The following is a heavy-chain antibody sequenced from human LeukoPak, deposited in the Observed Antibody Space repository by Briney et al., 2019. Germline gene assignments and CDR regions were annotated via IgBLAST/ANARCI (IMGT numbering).Heavy chain of an antibody. CDR1: DGGFFSGY. CDR2: IIPNSCYT. J-gene: IGHJ4*02. CDR3: ARHGPGYCSGGSCYHGALDDY. V-gene: IGHV5-10-1*01. D-gene: IGHD2-15*01. Sequence: ASDGGFFSGYNWCWRRQPAGSRVWWGRIIPNSCYTNYSPSFQSHVTISADKSKNTSYLQWSSLKASDTAMYYCARHGPGYCSGGSCYHGALDDYWGQGTLVTVSS.